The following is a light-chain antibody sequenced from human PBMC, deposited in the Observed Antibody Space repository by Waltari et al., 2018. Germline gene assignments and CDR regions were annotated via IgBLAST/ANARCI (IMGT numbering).Light chain of an antibody. J-gene: IGLJ2*01. CDR3: CSYAGSSTFVV. CDR1: SSAVGGYNY. Sequence: QSALTQPASVSGSPGQSITISCTGTSSAVGGYNYVPWYQQHPGKAPKLMIYDVSKRPSGVSNRFSGSKSGNTASLTISGLQAEDEADYYCCSYAGSSTFVVFGGGTKLTVL. CDR2: DVS. V-gene: IGLV2-23*02.